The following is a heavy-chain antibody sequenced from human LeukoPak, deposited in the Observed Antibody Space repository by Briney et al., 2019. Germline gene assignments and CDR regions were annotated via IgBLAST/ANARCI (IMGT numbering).Heavy chain of an antibody. V-gene: IGHV4-34*01. CDR1: VGSFSGYY. CDR3: AGRDTGMGIDY. D-gene: IGHD5-18*01. J-gene: IGHJ4*02. Sequence: SETLSLTCAVYVGSFSGYYWSWIRQPPGKGLEWIGEINRNGSTNYNPSLKSRVTISVDTSKNQFSLKLSSVTAADTAVYYCAGRDTGMGIDYWGQGTLVTVSS. CDR2: INRNGST.